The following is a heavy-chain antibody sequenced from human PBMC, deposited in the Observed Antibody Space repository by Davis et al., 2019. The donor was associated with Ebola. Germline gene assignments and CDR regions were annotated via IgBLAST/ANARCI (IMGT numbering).Heavy chain of an antibody. CDR1: GYIFTSYA. CDR2: ISAYNGNT. CDR3: ARVSSDCSSLSCPFGY. Sequence: ASVKVSCKASGYIFTSYAIHWVRQAPGQRLEWMGWISAYNGNTNYAQKLQGRVTMTTDTSTSTAYMDLKSLRSEDTAMYYCARVSSDCSSLSCPFGYWGQGTLVIVSS. D-gene: IGHD2-2*01. V-gene: IGHV1-18*01. J-gene: IGHJ4*02.